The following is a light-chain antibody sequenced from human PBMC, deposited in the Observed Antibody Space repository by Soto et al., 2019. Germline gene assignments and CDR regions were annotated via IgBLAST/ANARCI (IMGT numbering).Light chain of an antibody. CDR2: GAS. Sequence: EIVLTQSPGTQSWSPGERATLSCRASQRISSVKLAWYQQKPGQAPRLLIYGASSRATGIPDRFSGSGSGTDFTLTISRLAPEDFAVYYCQQYDSSPRTFGQGTKLEIK. V-gene: IGKV3-20*01. J-gene: IGKJ1*01. CDR1: QRISSVK. CDR3: QQYDSSPRT.